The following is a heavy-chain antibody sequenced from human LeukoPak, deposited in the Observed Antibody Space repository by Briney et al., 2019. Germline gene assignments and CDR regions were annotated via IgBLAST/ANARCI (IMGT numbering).Heavy chain of an antibody. D-gene: IGHD6-6*01. V-gene: IGHV4-39*07. CDR2: IYYSGST. CDR3: ARVRSSSSGGYYYMDV. J-gene: IGHJ6*03. Sequence: SETLSLTCTVSGGSINSSSYYWGWIRQPPGKGLEWIGSIYYSGSTNYNPSLKSRVTISVDTSKNQFSLKLSSVTAADTAVYYCARVRSSSSGGYYYMDVWGKGTTVTVSS. CDR1: GGSINSSSYY.